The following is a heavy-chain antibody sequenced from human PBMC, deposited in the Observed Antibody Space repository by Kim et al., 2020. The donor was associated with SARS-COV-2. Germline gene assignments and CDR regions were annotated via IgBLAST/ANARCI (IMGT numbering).Heavy chain of an antibody. CDR3: ARGGVGYCSGAGCYSDIRY. CDR2: IIPIFGKA. J-gene: IGHJ4*02. D-gene: IGHD2-15*01. CDR1: GGAFSSYV. V-gene: IGHV1-69*13. Sequence: SVKVSCKASGGAFSSYVITWVRQAPGQGLEWMGGIIPIFGKANYAQKFQCRVTITADESTSTAYMELSSLRSEDTAVYYCARGGVGYCSGAGCYSDIRYWGQGTLVTVSS.